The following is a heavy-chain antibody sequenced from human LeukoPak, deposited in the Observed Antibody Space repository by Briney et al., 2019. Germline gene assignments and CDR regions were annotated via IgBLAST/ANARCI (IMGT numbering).Heavy chain of an antibody. V-gene: IGHV5-51*01. CDR1: GYSFTSYW. D-gene: IGHD5-18*01. Sequence: KSGESLKISCKGSGYSFTSYWIGWVRQMPGKGLEWMGIIYPGDSDTRYSPSFQGQVTISADKSISTAYLQWSSLKASDTAMYYCASRGYSYGKGDYFDYWGQGTLVTVSS. CDR2: IYPGDSDT. J-gene: IGHJ4*02. CDR3: ASRGYSYGKGDYFDY.